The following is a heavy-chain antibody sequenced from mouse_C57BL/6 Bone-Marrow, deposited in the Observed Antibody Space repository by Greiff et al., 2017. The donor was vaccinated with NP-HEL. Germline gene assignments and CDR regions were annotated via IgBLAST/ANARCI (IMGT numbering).Heavy chain of an antibody. J-gene: IGHJ2*01. CDR1: GYTFTTYP. D-gene: IGHD2-1*01. V-gene: IGHV1-47*01. CDR3: ASGGYYCILYYFYY. Sequence: QVQLQQSGAELVKPGASVKMSCKASGYTFTTYPIEWMKQNHGKSLEWIGNFHPYNDDTKYNEKFKGKATLTVEKSSSTVYLELSRFTSDYSAVYFCASGGYYCILYYFYYWGQGTTLTVSS. CDR2: FHPYNDDT.